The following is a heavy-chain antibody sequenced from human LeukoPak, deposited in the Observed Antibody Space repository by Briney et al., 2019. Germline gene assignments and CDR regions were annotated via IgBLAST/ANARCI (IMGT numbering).Heavy chain of an antibody. D-gene: IGHD2-8*01. CDR1: GFAFSSYS. CDR2: ISSSSSYI. J-gene: IGHJ6*02. CDR3: ASDPILYCTNGVCSRPIYYYYGMDV. V-gene: IGHV3-21*01. Sequence: PGGSLRLSCAASGFAFSSYSMNWVRQAPGKGLEWVSSISSSSSYIYYADSVKGRFTISRDNAKNSLYLQMNSLRAEDTAVYYCASDPILYCTNGVCSRPIYYYYGMDVWGQGTTVTVSS.